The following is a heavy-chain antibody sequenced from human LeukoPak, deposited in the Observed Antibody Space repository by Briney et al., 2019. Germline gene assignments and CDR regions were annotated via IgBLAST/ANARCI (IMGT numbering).Heavy chain of an antibody. V-gene: IGHV4-39*01. D-gene: IGHD2-21*01. CDR3: ASGDEFLDAFDI. Sequence: SETLSLTCTVSGGSISGSSYYWGWIRQPPGKGLEWIGNIFYSGSTHYNPPLKSRVTISVDTSKNQFSLKLSSVTAADTAVYYCASGDEFLDAFDIWGQGTMVTVSS. CDR2: IFYSGST. J-gene: IGHJ3*02. CDR1: GGSISGSSYY.